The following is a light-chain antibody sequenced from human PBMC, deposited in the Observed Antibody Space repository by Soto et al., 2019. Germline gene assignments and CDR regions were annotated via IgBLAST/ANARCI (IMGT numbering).Light chain of an antibody. V-gene: IGKV1-33*01. CDR3: QQYDDPALT. CDR2: DAS. CDR1: QNINTY. Sequence: DIQMTQSPSSLSASVGDRVTMTCQASQNINTYLNWYQQRPGQAPKLLIYDASILEPGVPSRFSGSGAGTEFTFTIDSLHPEDIATYYCQQYDDPALTFGGGTKVE. J-gene: IGKJ4*01.